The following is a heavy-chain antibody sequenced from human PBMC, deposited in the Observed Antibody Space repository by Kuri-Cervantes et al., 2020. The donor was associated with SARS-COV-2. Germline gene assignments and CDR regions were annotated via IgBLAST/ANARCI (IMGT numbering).Heavy chain of an antibody. D-gene: IGHD4-11*01. CDR3: TREAYDYNMGFDS. J-gene: IGHJ4*02. Sequence: GGSLRLSCAASGFTFSSYWMSWVRQAPGKGLEWVANIKQDGSEKYYVDSVEGRFTIPRDNAKNSLYLQMNSLRPEDTALYYCTREAYDYNMGFDSWGQGTLVTVPQ. V-gene: IGHV3-7*01. CDR1: GFTFSSYW. CDR2: IKQDGSEK.